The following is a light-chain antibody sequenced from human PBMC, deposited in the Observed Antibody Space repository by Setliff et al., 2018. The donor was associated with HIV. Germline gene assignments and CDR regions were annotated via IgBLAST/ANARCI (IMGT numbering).Light chain of an antibody. J-gene: IGLJ1*01. CDR2: EVR. CDR3: SSYAITNTLP. Sequence: QSALTQPASVSGSPGQSITISCTGTSSDVGGYSYVSWYQQHPGKAPKLIIYEVRNRPSGVSNRFSGSKSGNTASLTISGLQAEDEADYYYSSYAITNTLPFGTGTKVTVL. CDR1: SSDVGGYSY. V-gene: IGLV2-14*01.